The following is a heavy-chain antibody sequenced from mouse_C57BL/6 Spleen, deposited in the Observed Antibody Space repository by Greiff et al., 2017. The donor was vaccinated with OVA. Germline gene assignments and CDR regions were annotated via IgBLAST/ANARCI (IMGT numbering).Heavy chain of an antibody. V-gene: IGHV5-4*03. CDR3: ARIYYDIFDY. CDR1: GFTFSSYA. CDR2: ISDGGSYT. J-gene: IGHJ2*01. D-gene: IGHD2-4*01. Sequence: EVKLQESGGGLVKPGGSLKLSCAASGFTFSSYAMSWVRQTPEKRLEWVATISDGGSYTYYPDNVKGRFTISRDNAKNNLYLQMSHLKSEDTAMYYCARIYYDIFDYWGQGTTLTVSS.